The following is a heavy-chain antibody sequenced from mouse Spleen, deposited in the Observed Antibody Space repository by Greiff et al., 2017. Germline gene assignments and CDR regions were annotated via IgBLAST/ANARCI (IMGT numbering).Heavy chain of an antibody. CDR1: GYTFTDYE. V-gene: IGHV1-15*01. J-gene: IGHJ3*01. Sequence: QVQLKESGAELVRPGASVTLSCKASGYTFTDYEMHWVKQTHVHGLEWIGAIDPETGGTAYNQKFKGKAILTADKSSSTAYMELRSLTSEDSAVYYCTRGLGLRSAYWGQGTLVTVSA. D-gene: IGHD3-1*01. CDR2: IDPETGGT. CDR3: TRGLGLRSAY.